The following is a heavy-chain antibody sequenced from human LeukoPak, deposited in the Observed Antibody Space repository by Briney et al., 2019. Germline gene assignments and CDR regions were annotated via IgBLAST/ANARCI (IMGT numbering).Heavy chain of an antibody. CDR2: ISSSSSYI. J-gene: IGHJ3*02. Sequence: GGSLRLSCAASGFTFSSYSMNWVRQAPGKGLGWVSSISSSSSYIYYADSVKGRFTISRDNAKNSLYLQMNSLRAEDTAVYYCARDTDYYDSSGYYSDAFDIWGQGTMVTVSS. V-gene: IGHV3-21*01. CDR1: GFTFSSYS. CDR3: ARDTDYYDSSGYYSDAFDI. D-gene: IGHD3-22*01.